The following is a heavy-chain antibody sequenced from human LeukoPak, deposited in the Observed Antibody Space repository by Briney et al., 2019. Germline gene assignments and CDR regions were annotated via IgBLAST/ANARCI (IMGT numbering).Heavy chain of an antibody. V-gene: IGHV3-48*01. CDR2: IGIDSGNT. CDR1: GFTFSDYS. D-gene: IGHD3-10*01. CDR3: AKDAFRRITMVRGVITYYFDY. J-gene: IGHJ4*02. Sequence: GGSLRLSCAASGFTFSDYSMNWVRQAPGKGLEWISYIGIDSGNTNYADSVKGRFTISRDNSKNTLYLQMNSLRAGDTAVYYCAKDAFRRITMVRGVITYYFDYWGQGTLVTVSS.